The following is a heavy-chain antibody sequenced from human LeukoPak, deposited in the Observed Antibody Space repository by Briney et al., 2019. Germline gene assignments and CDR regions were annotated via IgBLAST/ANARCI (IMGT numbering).Heavy chain of an antibody. V-gene: IGHV3-48*03. CDR2: IRSSGSTT. Sequence: GGSLRLSCAASGFTFSTYEMSWVRQAPGKGLEWVSYIRSSGSTTYYADSVKGRITISRDNAKSSLFLQMNSLRPEDTAVYYCAEGILGFDSGSWGQGTVTVSS. J-gene: IGHJ4*02. CDR3: AEGILGFDSGS. CDR1: GFTFSTYE. D-gene: IGHD2/OR15-2a*01.